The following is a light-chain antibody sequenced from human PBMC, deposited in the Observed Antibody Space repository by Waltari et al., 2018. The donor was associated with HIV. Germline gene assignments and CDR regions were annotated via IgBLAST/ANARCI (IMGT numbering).Light chain of an antibody. J-gene: IGLJ3*02. V-gene: IGLV2-14*01. CDR2: EVS. CDR3: SSYASTSTRV. CDR1: SNDVGGYTY. Sequence: QSALTQPASVSGSPGQSITISCTGPSNDVGGYTYVSWYQQHPGTAPKVVIYEVSNRPSGVSNRFSGSKSGNTASLTISGLQAEDEADYYCSSYASTSTRVFGGGTKLTVL.